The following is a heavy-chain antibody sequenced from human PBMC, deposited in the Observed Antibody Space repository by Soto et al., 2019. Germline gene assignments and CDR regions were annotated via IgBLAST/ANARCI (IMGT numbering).Heavy chain of an antibody. CDR2: ISTSSSTI. D-gene: IGHD6-19*01. J-gene: IGHJ4*02. CDR3: AREVVAVAGRIDY. Sequence: EVQLVESGGGLEQPGGSLRLSCAASGFTFSSYSMYWVRQAPGTGLEWVSYISTSSSTIYYADSVKGRFTISRDNAKNSLYLQMNSLRAEDTAVYYCAREVVAVAGRIDYWGQGTLVTVSS. V-gene: IGHV3-48*01. CDR1: GFTFSSYS.